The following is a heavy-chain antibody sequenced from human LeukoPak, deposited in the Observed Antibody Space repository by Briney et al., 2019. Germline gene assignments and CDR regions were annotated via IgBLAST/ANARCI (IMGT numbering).Heavy chain of an antibody. CDR3: TKVTNLAVGRNYYVMDV. V-gene: IGHV3-23*01. Sequence: PGGSLRLSCAASGFTFSSHGMSWVRQAPGKGLEWVSGISGSGGGTYYADSVKGRFTISRDNSKNTLYLQVNNLRAEDTAVYYCTKVTNLAVGRNYYVMDVWGQGTTVTVSS. CDR2: ISGSGGGT. CDR1: GFTFSSHG. D-gene: IGHD6-19*01. J-gene: IGHJ6*02.